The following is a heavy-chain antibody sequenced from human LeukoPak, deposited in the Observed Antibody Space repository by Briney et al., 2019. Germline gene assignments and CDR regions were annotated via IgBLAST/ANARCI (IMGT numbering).Heavy chain of an antibody. CDR3: ARDSSPYCGDDCYFDAFDL. CDR1: EFTIGSYW. J-gene: IGHJ3*01. CDR2: INRDGSKN. Sequence: PGGSLRLSCAASEFTIGSYWMTWVRQAPGKGLEWVANINRDGSKNHFVDSVKGRFTISRDHAKNFLYLQMNSLRAEDTAVYFCARDSSPYCGDDCYFDAFDLWGQGTMVTVSS. D-gene: IGHD2-21*02. V-gene: IGHV3-7*03.